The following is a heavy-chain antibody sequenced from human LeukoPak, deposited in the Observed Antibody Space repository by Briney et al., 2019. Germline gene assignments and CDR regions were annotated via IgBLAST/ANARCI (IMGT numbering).Heavy chain of an antibody. CDR2: INPNSGGT. CDR1: GYTFTGYY. V-gene: IGHV1-2*02. Sequence: GASVKVPCKASGYTFTGYYMHWVRQAPGQGLEWMGWINPNSGGTNYAQKFQGRVTMTRDTSISTAYMELSRLRSDDTAVYYCAREGRPSGSYGRGGLDWGQGTLVTVSS. D-gene: IGHD1-26*01. J-gene: IGHJ4*02. CDR3: AREGRPSGSYGRGGLD.